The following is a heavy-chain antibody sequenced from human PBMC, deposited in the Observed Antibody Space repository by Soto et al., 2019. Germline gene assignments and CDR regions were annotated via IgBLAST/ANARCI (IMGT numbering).Heavy chain of an antibody. CDR3: AREATIVATFDY. D-gene: IGHD1-26*01. CDR1: GFTFSSYG. J-gene: IGHJ4*02. CDR2: IWYDGSNK. Sequence: LRLSCAASGFTFSSYGMHWVRQAPGKGLEWVAVIWYDGSNKYYADSVKGRFTISRDNSKNTLYLQMNSLRAEDTAVYYCAREATIVATFDYWGQGTLVTVSS. V-gene: IGHV3-33*01.